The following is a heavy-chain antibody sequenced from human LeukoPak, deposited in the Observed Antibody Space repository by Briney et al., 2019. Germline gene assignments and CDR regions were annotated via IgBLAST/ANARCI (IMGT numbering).Heavy chain of an antibody. Sequence: PGGSLRLSCAASEFTFTTYSMAWVRQAPGKGLEWVSSISSSATYRYYADSVKGRFTISRDNSKNTLYLQMNSLRAEDTAVYYCAKECSDYDILTGTVDWGQGTLVTVSS. CDR3: AKECSDYDILTGTVD. CDR1: EFTFTTYS. J-gene: IGHJ4*02. V-gene: IGHV3-21*04. CDR2: ISSSATYR. D-gene: IGHD3-9*01.